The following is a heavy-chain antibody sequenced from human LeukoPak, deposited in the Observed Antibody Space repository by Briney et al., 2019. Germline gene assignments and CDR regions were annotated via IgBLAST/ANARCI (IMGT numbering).Heavy chain of an antibody. CDR1: GGSFIDYY. CDR3: ARGGSGWYQDY. V-gene: IGHV4-34*01. D-gene: IGHD6-19*01. CDR2: INHSGST. Sequence: PSETLSLTCAVYGGSFIDYYWSWVRQPPGKGLEWIGEINHSGSTNYNPSLKSRVTISVDTSKNQFSQKLSSVTAADTAVYFCARGGSGWYQDYWGQGTLVTVSS. J-gene: IGHJ4*02.